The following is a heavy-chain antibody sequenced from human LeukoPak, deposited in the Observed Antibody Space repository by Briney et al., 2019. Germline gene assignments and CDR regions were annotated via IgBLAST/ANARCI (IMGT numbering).Heavy chain of an antibody. J-gene: IGHJ5*02. Sequence: GGSLRLSCAASGFSFSNYAMSWVRQAPGKGLEWVSSISVSGGGTYYADSVKGRFTISRDNSRNTLYLQMNSLRAEDTAVYYCAALWFDPWGQGTLVTVPS. CDR1: GFSFSNYA. V-gene: IGHV3-23*01. CDR2: ISVSGGGT. CDR3: AALWFDP.